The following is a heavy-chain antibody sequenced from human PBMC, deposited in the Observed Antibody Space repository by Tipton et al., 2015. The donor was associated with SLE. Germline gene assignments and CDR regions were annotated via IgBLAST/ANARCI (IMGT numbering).Heavy chain of an antibody. CDR1: GFKFDDYA. J-gene: IGHJ4*02. CDR3: VKTKEKATIGGGIFDY. CDR2: LTWNSGSL. D-gene: IGHD5-24*01. V-gene: IGHV3-9*01. Sequence: RSLRLSCRASGFKFDDYAMHWVRQAPGKGLEWVSGLTWNSGSLNYADSVKGRFTISRDNAKNSMYLQMNSLRTEDTALYYCVKTKEKATIGGGIFDYWGQGTLVTVSS.